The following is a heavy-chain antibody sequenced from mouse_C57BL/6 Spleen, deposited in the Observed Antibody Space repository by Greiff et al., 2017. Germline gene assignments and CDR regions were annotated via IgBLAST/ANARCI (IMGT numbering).Heavy chain of an antibody. CDR2: ISSGSSTI. D-gene: IGHD2-3*01. CDR3: AKDGYSLYYFDY. J-gene: IGHJ2*01. V-gene: IGHV5-17*01. CDR1: GFTFSDYG. Sequence: EVHVVESGGGLVKPGGSLKLSCAASGFTFSDYGMHWVRQAPEKGLEWVAYISSGSSTIYYADTVKGRFTISRDNAKNTLFLQMTSLRSEDTAMYYCAKDGYSLYYFDYWGQGTTLTVSS.